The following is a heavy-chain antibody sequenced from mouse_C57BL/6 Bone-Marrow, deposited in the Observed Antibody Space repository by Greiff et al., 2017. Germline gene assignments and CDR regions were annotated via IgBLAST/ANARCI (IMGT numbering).Heavy chain of an antibody. CDR3: ARRRYYGSYWYFDV. D-gene: IGHD1-1*01. V-gene: IGHV1-76*01. CDR1: GYTFTDYY. J-gene: IGHJ1*03. CDR2: IYPGSGNT. Sequence: QVQLQQSGAELVRPGASVKLSCKASGYTFTDYYINWVKQRPGQGLEWIARIYPGSGNTYYNEKFKSKATLTVDKSSSTAYMQLSSLTSEDSAVYYCARRRYYGSYWYFDVWGTGTTVTVSS.